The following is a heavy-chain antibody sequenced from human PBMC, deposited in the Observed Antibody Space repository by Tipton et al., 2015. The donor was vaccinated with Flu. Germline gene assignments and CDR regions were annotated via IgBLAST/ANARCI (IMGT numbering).Heavy chain of an antibody. V-gene: IGHV3-21*01. CDR2: ISSSSSYI. Sequence: SLRLSCAASGFTFSSYSMNWVRQAPGKGLEWVSSISSSSSYIYYADSVKGRFTISRDNAKNSLYLQMNSLRAEDTAVYYCARGSYGSGSYPLSFDYWGQGTLVTVSS. CDR1: GFTFSSYS. D-gene: IGHD3-10*01. J-gene: IGHJ4*02. CDR3: ARGSYGSGSYPLSFDY.